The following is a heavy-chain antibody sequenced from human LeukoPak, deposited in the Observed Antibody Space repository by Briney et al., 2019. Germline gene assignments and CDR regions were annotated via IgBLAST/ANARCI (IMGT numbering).Heavy chain of an antibody. CDR3: ARGFGAYSSSWYGYYYGMDV. J-gene: IGHJ6*02. CDR2: IYYSAST. CDR1: GGSISSGDYY. V-gene: IGHV4-30-4*01. Sequence: PSETLSLTCTVSGGSISSGDYYWSCIRQPPGKGLEWIGYIYYSASTYYNPSLKSRVTISVDTSKNQFSLKLSSVTAADTAVYYCARGFGAYSSSWYGYYYGMDVWGQGTTVTVSS. D-gene: IGHD6-13*01.